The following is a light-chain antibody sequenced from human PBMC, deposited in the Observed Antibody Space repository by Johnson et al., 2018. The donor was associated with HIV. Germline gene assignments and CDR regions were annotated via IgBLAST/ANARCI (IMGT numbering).Light chain of an antibody. CDR1: SSNIGNNY. Sequence: QSVLTQPPSVSAAPGQKVTISCSGSSSNIGNNYVSLYQQVPGTAPKLLIYDNNRRPSGIPDRFSGSKSGTSATLGITGLQTGDEADYYGGTWDSSLSAYVFGTGTKVTVL. J-gene: IGLJ1*01. CDR2: DNN. V-gene: IGLV1-51*01. CDR3: GTWDSSLSAYV.